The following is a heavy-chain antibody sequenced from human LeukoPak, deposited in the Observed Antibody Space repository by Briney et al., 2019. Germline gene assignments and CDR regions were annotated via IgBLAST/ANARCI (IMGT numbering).Heavy chain of an antibody. CDR1: GGSISSYY. V-gene: IGHV4-59*01. CDR2: IYYSGST. Sequence: SVTLSLTCTVSGGSISSYYWSWIRQPPGKGLEWIGYIYYSGSTNYNPSLKSRVTISVDTSKNQFSLKLSSVTAADTAVYYCARCYGSGYPVDYWGQGTLVTVSS. J-gene: IGHJ4*02. CDR3: ARCYGSGYPVDY. D-gene: IGHD3-10*01.